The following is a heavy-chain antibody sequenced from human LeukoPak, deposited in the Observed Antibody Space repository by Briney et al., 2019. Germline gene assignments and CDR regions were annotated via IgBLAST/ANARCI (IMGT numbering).Heavy chain of an antibody. J-gene: IGHJ4*02. D-gene: IGHD5-18*01. V-gene: IGHV4-34*01. Sequence: PSETLSLTCTVSGGSISSYYWNWIRQPPGKGLEWIGEISHAESTRYNSSLKSRLTISLDMSKKQFSLKLTSVTAADTAVYYCVRGQDTAKQAYWGQGTLVTVSS. CDR2: ISHAEST. CDR3: VRGQDTAKQAY. CDR1: GGSISSYY.